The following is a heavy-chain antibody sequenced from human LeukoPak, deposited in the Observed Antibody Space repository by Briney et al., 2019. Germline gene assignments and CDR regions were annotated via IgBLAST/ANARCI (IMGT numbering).Heavy chain of an antibody. CDR1: GFTFDDYG. CDR2: INWNGGSI. CDR3: AKDIVVVPAAKGTFDY. Sequence: GGSLRLSCAASGFTFDDYGMSWVRQAPGKGLEWVSGINWNGGSIGYADSVKGRFTISRDNAKNSLYLQMNSLRAEDTALYYCAKDIVVVPAAKGTFDYWGQGTLVTVSS. D-gene: IGHD2-2*01. J-gene: IGHJ4*02. V-gene: IGHV3-20*04.